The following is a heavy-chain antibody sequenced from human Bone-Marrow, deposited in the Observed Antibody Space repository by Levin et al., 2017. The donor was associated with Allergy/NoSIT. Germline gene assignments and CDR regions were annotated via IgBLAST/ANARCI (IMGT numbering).Heavy chain of an antibody. CDR2: IQPDGSAK. D-gene: IGHD3-9*01. Sequence: GESLKISCAASGFTFSNYWMSWVRQAPGKGLEWVANIQPDGSAKYYVDSVKGRFTISRDNVKSSLSLQMNSLRAEDTAVYYCVPYYDTLTASALWGQGTLVTVSS. CDR3: VPYYDTLTASAL. CDR1: GFTFSNYW. V-gene: IGHV3-7*01. J-gene: IGHJ4*02.